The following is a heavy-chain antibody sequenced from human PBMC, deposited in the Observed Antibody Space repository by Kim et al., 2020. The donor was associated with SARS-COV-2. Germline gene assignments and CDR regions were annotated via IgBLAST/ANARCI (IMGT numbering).Heavy chain of an antibody. Sequence: SETLSLTCAVSGGSISSSNWWSWVRQPPGKGLEWIGEIYHSGSTNYNPSLKSRVTISVDKSKNQFSLKLSSVTAADTAVYYCARDPYPSPAIWFGGIYGMDVWGHGTTVTVSS. CDR2: IYHSGST. J-gene: IGHJ6*02. V-gene: IGHV4-4*02. CDR3: ARDPYPSPAIWFGGIYGMDV. D-gene: IGHD3-10*01. CDR1: GGSISSSNW.